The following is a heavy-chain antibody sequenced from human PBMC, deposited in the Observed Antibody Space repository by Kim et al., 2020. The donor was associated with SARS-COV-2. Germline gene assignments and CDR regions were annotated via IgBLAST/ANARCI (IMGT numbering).Heavy chain of an antibody. D-gene: IGHD3-10*01. J-gene: IGHJ5*02. V-gene: IGHV3-33*01. Sequence: GGSLRLSCAASGFTFSSNGMFWVRQALGNGLEWVALIWYDGSKTNYADSVKGRFTISRDDSKSTLYLQMNSLRAEDTAVYYCARDLTYGSLDWSDPWGQGTLVTVSS. CDR2: IWYDGSKT. CDR3: ARDLTYGSLDWSDP. CDR1: GFTFSSNG.